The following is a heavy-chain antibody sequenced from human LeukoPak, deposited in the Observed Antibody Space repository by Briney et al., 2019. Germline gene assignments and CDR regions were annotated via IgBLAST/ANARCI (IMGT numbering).Heavy chain of an antibody. CDR3: TKAPLRSCTGAFCYPFDY. CDR2: TVGSGPDT. CDR1: GFTFTNYV. V-gene: IGHV3-23*01. J-gene: IGHJ4*02. D-gene: IGHD2-8*02. Sequence: GGSLRLSCAASGFTFTNYVMSWVRQTPGKGLEWVSATVGSGPDTYHADSVKGRFTVSRDNSRNTLYLQMNSLRVEDTAVCYCTKAPLRSCTGAFCYPFDYWGQGTLVTVSS.